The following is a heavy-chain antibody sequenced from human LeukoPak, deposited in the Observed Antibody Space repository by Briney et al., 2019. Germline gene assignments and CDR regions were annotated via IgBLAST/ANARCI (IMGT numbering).Heavy chain of an antibody. CDR3: ARDLKYDFWSGYYGP. J-gene: IGHJ5*02. D-gene: IGHD3-3*01. Sequence: GGSLRLSCAASGFTFSRYSMNWVRQAPGKGLEWVSSISSISSYIYYADSVKGRFTISRDNAKNSLYLQMNSLRAEDTAVYYCARDLKYDFWSGYYGPWGQGTLVTVSS. CDR1: GFTFSRYS. CDR2: ISSISSYI. V-gene: IGHV3-21*01.